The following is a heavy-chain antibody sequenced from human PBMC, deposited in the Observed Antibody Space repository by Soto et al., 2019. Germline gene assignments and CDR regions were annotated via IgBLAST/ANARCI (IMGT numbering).Heavy chain of an antibody. CDR1: GFTFSSYA. J-gene: IGHJ6*02. CDR2: ISYDGSNK. CDR3: AREWGFLEWFYYGMDV. V-gene: IGHV3-30-3*01. D-gene: IGHD3-3*01. Sequence: GGSLRLSCAASGFTFSSYAMHWVRQAPGKGLEWVAVISYDGSNKYYADSVKGRFTIPRDNSKNTLYLQMNSLRAEDTAVYYCAREWGFLEWFYYGMDVWGQGTTVTVSS.